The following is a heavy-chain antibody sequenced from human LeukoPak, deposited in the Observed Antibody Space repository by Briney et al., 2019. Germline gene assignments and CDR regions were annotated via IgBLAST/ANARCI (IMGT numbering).Heavy chain of an antibody. CDR2: ISSDGGHK. Sequence: PGGSLRLSCAASAFTFSTYGMHWVRQAPGKGLKWVALISSDGGHKYYADSVKGRFTISRDNSKNTLYLQMNSLRAEDTAVYYCAKSESIIAVAGTFDYWGQGTLVTVSS. D-gene: IGHD6-19*01. CDR1: AFTFSTYG. J-gene: IGHJ4*02. CDR3: AKSESIIAVAGTFDY. V-gene: IGHV3-30*18.